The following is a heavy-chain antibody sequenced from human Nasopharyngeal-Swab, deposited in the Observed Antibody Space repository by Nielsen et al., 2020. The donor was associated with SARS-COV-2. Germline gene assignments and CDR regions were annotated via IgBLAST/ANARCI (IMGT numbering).Heavy chain of an antibody. D-gene: IGHD3-3*01. CDR2: IYYSGST. V-gene: IGHV4-39*01. J-gene: IGHJ4*02. CDR3: VRRPYDFWSGYYDYYFDY. Sequence: WIRQPPGKGLEWIGSIYYSGSTYYNPSLKSRVTISVDPSKNEFSLKLSSVTAVDTAVYYCVRRPYDFWSGYYDYYFDYWGQGTLVTVSS.